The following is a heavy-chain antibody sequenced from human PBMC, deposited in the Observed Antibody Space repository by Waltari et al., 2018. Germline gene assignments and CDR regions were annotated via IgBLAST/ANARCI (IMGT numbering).Heavy chain of an antibody. V-gene: IGHV1-69*12. CDR3: ARAGYGGNSFDY. D-gene: IGHD4-17*01. CDR1: GGTFSSYA. CDR2: IIPIFGTA. J-gene: IGHJ4*02. Sequence: QVQLVQSGAEVKKPGSSVRVSCKASGGTFSSYAISWVGQAPGQGLEWLGGIIPIFGTANYAQKFQGRVTITADESTSTAYMELSSLRSEDTAVYYCARAGYGGNSFDYWGQGTLVTVSS.